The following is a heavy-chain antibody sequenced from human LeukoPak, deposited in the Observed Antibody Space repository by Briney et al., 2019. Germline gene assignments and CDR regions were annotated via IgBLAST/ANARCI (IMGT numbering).Heavy chain of an antibody. CDR1: GYTFTSYY. CDR3: ARDWRLRSRGEGYYYYMDV. J-gene: IGHJ6*03. D-gene: IGHD5-12*01. V-gene: IGHV1-46*01. Sequence: GASVKVSCKASGYTFTSYYMHWVGQAPGQGLEWMGIINPSGGSTSYAQKFQGRVTMTRDTSTSTVYMELSSLRSEDTAVYYCARDWRLRSRGEGYYYYMDVWGKGTTVTVSS. CDR2: INPSGGST.